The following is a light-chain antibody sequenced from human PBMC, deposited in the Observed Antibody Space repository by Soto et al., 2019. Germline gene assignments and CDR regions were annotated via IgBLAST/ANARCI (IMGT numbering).Light chain of an antibody. CDR1: SSNIGSNY. V-gene: IGLV1-47*01. CDR3: AAWDDSLSVV. J-gene: IGLJ2*01. CDR2: RNN. Sequence: QSVLTQPPSASGTPGQRVTISCSGSSSNIGSNYVYWYQQLPGTAPKLLIYRNNQRPSGVPDRFSGSKSVTSASLAISGLRSEDEADYYCAAWDDSLSVVFGGGTKVTV.